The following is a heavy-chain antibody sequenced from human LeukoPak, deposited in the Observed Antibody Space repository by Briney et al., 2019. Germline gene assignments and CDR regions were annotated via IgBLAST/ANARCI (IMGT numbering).Heavy chain of an antibody. CDR2: IWYDGGKK. V-gene: IGHV3-33*01. D-gene: IGHD2-15*01. J-gene: IGHJ3*01. CDR1: GFTFSDYG. CDR3: VRYCNGGSCYRAAFDV. Sequence: GGSLRLSCAASGFTFSDYGMYWVRQAPGKGQEWVALIWYDGGKKYYTDSVRGRFTISRDNSKNTLYLQMDSLRAEDTAVYYCVRYCNGGSCYRAAFDVWGPGTMVTVSS.